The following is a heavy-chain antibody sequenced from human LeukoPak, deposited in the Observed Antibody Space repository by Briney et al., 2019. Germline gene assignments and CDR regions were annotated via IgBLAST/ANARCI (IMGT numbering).Heavy chain of an antibody. D-gene: IGHD3-22*01. CDR1: GGSLSGYY. J-gene: IGHJ4*02. V-gene: IGHV4-34*01. Sequence: SETLSLTCAVYGGSLSGYYWSWIRQPPGKGLKWIGEINHSGSTNYNPSLKSRVTISVDTSKNQFSLKLSSVTAADTAVYYCARIRYYYDSSGYRYYFDYWGQGTLVTVSS. CDR2: INHSGST. CDR3: ARIRYYYDSSGYRYYFDY.